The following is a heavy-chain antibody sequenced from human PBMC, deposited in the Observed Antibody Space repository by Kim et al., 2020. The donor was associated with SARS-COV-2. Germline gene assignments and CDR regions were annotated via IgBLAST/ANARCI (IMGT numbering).Heavy chain of an antibody. Sequence: SETLSLTCAVYGGSFSGYYWSWIRQPPGKGLEWIGEINHSGSTNYNPSLKSRVTISVDTSKNQFSLKLSSVAAADTAVYYCARRRKYGYSYGYDYWGQGT. D-gene: IGHD5-18*01. V-gene: IGHV4-34*01. CDR2: INHSGST. J-gene: IGHJ4*02. CDR3: ARRRKYGYSYGYDY. CDR1: GGSFSGYY.